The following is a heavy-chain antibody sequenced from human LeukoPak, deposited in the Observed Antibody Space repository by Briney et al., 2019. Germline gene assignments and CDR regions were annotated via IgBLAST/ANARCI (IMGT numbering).Heavy chain of an antibody. CDR2: ISSSSSYT. V-gene: IGHV3-11*06. CDR3: ARDLDGDRGSGADY. D-gene: IGHD4-17*01. J-gene: IGHJ4*02. Sequence: GGSLRLSCAASGFTFSDYYMSWIRQAPGKGLEWVSYISSSSSYTNYADSVKGRFTISRDNAKNSLYLQMNCLRAEDTAVYYCARDLDGDRGSGADYWGQGTLVTVSS. CDR1: GFTFSDYY.